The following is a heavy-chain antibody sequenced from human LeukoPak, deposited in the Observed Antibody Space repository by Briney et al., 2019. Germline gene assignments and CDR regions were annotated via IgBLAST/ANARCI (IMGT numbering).Heavy chain of an antibody. J-gene: IGHJ4*02. CDR1: GGSISSHY. CDR3: ARAWGSGSYCLDY. D-gene: IGHD3-10*01. V-gene: IGHV4-59*11. CDR2: IYYSGST. Sequence: PSETLSLTCTVSGGSISSHYWSWIRQPPGKGLEWIGYIYYSGSTNYNPSLKSRVTISVDTSKNQFSLKLSSVTAADTAVYYCARAWGSGSYCLDYWGQGTLATVSS.